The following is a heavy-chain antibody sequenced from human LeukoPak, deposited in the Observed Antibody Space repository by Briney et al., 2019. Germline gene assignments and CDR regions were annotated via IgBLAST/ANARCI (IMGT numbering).Heavy chain of an antibody. V-gene: IGHV1-46*01. J-gene: IGHJ4*02. CDR3: AREQGNRRIAAVGKLGYFDY. CDR1: GYTFTSYY. D-gene: IGHD6-13*01. CDR2: INPSGGST. Sequence: ASVKVSCKASGYTFTSYYMHWVRQAPGQGLEWMGIINPSGGSTSYAQKFQGRVTMTRDTSTSTVYMELSSLRSEDTAVYYCAREQGNRRIAAVGKLGYFDYWGQGTLVTVSS.